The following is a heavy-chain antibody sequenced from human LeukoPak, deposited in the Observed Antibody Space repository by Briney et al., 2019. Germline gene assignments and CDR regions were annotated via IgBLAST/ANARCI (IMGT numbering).Heavy chain of an antibody. CDR1: GGSISSYY. D-gene: IGHD4-17*01. CDR3: AREGRQDYVYFDH. CDR2: INYSGST. V-gene: IGHV4-59*01. Sequence: PSETLSLTCTVSGGSISSYYWSWIRQPPGKGLEWIGYINYSGSTNYNPSLKSRVTMSVDTSKNQFSLKLSSVTAADTAMYYCAREGRQDYVYFDHWGPGSLVTVSS. J-gene: IGHJ4*02.